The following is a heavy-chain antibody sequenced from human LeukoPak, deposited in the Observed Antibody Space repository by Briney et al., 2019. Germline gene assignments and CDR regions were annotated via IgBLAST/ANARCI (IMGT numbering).Heavy chain of an antibody. CDR3: ARDRVYSSSSYYYYYYGMDV. CDR2: IWYDGSNK. Sequence: GGSLRLSCAASGFTVSDHYMDWVRQAPGKGLEWVAVIWYDGSNKYYADSVKGRFTISRDNSKNTLYLQMNSLRAEDTAVYYCARDRVYSSSSYYYYYYGMDVWGQGTTVTVSS. D-gene: IGHD6-6*01. J-gene: IGHJ6*02. CDR1: GFTVSDHY. V-gene: IGHV3-33*08.